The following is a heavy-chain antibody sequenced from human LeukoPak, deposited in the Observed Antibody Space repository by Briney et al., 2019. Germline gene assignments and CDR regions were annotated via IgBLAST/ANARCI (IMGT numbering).Heavy chain of an antibody. CDR1: GGSISSYY. CDR3: ARYDTLDYYGMDV. D-gene: IGHD3-9*01. J-gene: IGHJ6*02. CDR2: IYYSGST. V-gene: IGHV4-59*12. Sequence: SETLSLTCTVSGGSISSYYWSWIRQPPGKGLEWIGYIYYSGSTNYNPSLKSRVTISVDRSKNQFSLKLSSVTAADTAVYYCARYDTLDYYGMDVWGQGTTVTVSS.